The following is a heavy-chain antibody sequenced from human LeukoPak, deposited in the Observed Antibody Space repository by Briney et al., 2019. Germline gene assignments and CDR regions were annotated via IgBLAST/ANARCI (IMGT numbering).Heavy chain of an antibody. Sequence: ASVKVSCKASGYTFTDYYIHWVRQAPGQGLEWMAWMNPNSGGTSYAQKFQGRVTVTRDTSISTAYMELSSLRSDDTAVYYCARAYYYDSSGFDFDYWGQGTLVTVSS. CDR3: ARAYYYDSSGFDFDY. CDR1: GYTFTDYY. D-gene: IGHD3-22*01. CDR2: MNPNSGGT. J-gene: IGHJ4*02. V-gene: IGHV1-2*02.